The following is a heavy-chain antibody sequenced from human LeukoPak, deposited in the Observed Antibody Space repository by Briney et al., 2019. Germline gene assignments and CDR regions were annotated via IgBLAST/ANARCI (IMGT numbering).Heavy chain of an antibody. D-gene: IGHD7-27*01. Sequence: GGSLRLSCSASGFTLSSYSMHWVRQAPGKGLEYVSTSGGATYYADSVKGRFTISRDNAKNTLYLQMSSLRVEDTAVYYCIKDRTGTYSFDYWGQGTLVTVSS. J-gene: IGHJ4*02. CDR1: GFTLSSYS. CDR3: IKDRTGTYSFDY. V-gene: IGHV3-64D*09. CDR2: SGGAT.